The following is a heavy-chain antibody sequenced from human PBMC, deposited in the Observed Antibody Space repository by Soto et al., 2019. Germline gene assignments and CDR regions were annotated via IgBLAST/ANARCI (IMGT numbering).Heavy chain of an antibody. J-gene: IGHJ6*02. CDR2: IIPIFGTA. CDR3: ARDRVVGASYCGMDV. V-gene: IGHV1-69*13. CDR1: GGTFSSYA. Sequence: ASVKVSCKASGGTFSSYAISWVRQAPGQGLEWMGGIIPIFGTANYAQKFQGRVTITADESTSTAYMELSSLRSEDTAVYYCARDRVVGASYCGMDVWGQGTTVTVSS. D-gene: IGHD1-26*01.